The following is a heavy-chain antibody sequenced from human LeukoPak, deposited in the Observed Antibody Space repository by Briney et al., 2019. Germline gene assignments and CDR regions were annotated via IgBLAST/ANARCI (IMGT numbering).Heavy chain of an antibody. CDR1: GGSISSGSYY. J-gene: IGHJ3*02. V-gene: IGHV4-61*02. CDR2: IYTSGST. D-gene: IGHD3-10*01. CDR3: ARPTASSGIRAFDI. Sequence: SQTLSLTCTVSGGSISSGSYYWSWIRQPAGKGLEWIGRIYTSGSTNYNPSLKSRVTISVDTSENQLSLKLSSVTAADTAVYYCARPTASSGIRAFDIWGQGTVVTVSS.